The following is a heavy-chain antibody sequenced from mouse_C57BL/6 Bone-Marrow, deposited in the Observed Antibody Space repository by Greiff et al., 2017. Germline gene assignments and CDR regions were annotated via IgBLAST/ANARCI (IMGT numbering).Heavy chain of an antibody. D-gene: IGHD4-1*01. CDR3: ARDLDWVYAMDY. CDR1: GFTFSSYA. Sequence: EVQVVESGGGLVKLGGSLKLSCAASGFTFSSYAMSWVRQTPEKRLEWVATISDGGSYTYYPDNVKGRFTISRDNAKNNLYLQMSHLKSEDTAMYYCARDLDWVYAMDYWGQGTSVTVSS. CDR2: ISDGGSYT. J-gene: IGHJ4*01. V-gene: IGHV5-4*01.